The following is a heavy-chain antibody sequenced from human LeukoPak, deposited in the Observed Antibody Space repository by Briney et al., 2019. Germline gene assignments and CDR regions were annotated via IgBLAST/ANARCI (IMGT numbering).Heavy chain of an antibody. V-gene: IGHV1-69*04. D-gene: IGHD5-18*01. J-gene: IGHJ6*02. Sequence: KVSCKASGGSVGKYAICWVRPDPEQRLEWMGRIIPIFGIANYAQKFQGRVTITADKSTSTAYMELSSLRSEDTAVYYCARDRNSYGARYYYYGMDVWGQGTTVTVSS. CDR2: IIPIFGIA. CDR3: ARDRNSYGARYYYYGMDV. CDR1: GGSVGKYA.